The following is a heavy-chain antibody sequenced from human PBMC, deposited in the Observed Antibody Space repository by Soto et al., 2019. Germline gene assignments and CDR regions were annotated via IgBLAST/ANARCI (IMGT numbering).Heavy chain of an antibody. D-gene: IGHD3-9*01. V-gene: IGHV1-69*08. CDR3: ARDPPTRYFDWLPPGY. J-gene: IGHJ4*02. CDR1: GGTFSSYT. Sequence: QVQLVQSGAEVKKPGSSVKVSCKASGGTFSSYTISWVRQAPGQGLEWMGRIIPILGIANYAQKFQGRVTITADKSTSTAYMELSSLRSEDTAVYYCARDPPTRYFDWLPPGYWGQGTLVTVSS. CDR2: IIPILGIA.